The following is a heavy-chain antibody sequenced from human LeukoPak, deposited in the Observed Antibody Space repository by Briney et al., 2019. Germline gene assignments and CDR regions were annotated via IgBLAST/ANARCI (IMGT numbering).Heavy chain of an antibody. CDR3: AGRTVTPYYHDSSGFHLQY. Sequence: GGSLRLSCAASGFTFNSYGMHWARQAPGKGLEWVAFIRFDGSYKYYADSVKGRFTISRDNSKNTLYLQMNSLRAEDTAVYYCAGRTVTPYYHDSSGFHLQYWGQGTLVTVSS. CDR2: IRFDGSYK. J-gene: IGHJ1*01. V-gene: IGHV3-30*02. CDR1: GFTFNSYG. D-gene: IGHD3-22*01.